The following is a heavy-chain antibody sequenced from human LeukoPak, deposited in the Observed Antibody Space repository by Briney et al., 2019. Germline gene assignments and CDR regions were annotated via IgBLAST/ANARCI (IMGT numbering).Heavy chain of an antibody. CDR2: IYYSGST. V-gene: IGHV4-59*12. D-gene: IGHD3-9*01. J-gene: IGHJ4*02. CDR3: ARVGSEAPRWFYFDY. Sequence: SETLSLTCTVSGGSISSYYWSWIRQPPGKGLEWIGYIYYSGSTNYNPSLKSRVTISVDKSKNQFSLKLSSVTAADTAVYYCARVGSEAPRWFYFDYWGQGTLVTVSS. CDR1: GGSISSYY.